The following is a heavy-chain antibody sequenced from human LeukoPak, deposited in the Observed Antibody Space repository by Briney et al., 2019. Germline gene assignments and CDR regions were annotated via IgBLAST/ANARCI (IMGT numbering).Heavy chain of an antibody. CDR3: ASEQYYYDSSGYYYDY. CDR1: GGSFSGYY. Sequence: SETLSLTCAVYGGSFSGYYWSWIRQPPGKGLEWIGEINHSGSTNYNPSLKSRVTMSVDTSKNQFSLKLSSVTAADTAVYYCASEQYYYDSSGYYYDYWGQGTLVTVSS. V-gene: IGHV4-34*01. J-gene: IGHJ4*02. CDR2: INHSGST. D-gene: IGHD3-22*01.